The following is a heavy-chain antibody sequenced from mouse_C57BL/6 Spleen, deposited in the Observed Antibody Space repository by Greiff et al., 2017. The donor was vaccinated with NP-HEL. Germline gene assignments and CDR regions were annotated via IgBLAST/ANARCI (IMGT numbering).Heavy chain of an antibody. Sequence: QVQLQQSGAELVKPGASVKMSCKASGYTFTTYPIEWMKQNHGKSLEWIGNFHPYNDDTKYNEKFKGKATLTVDKSSSTVYLELSRLTSDDSAVYYCARSGYYYGSRGAYYAMDYWGKGTSVTVSS. D-gene: IGHD1-1*01. J-gene: IGHJ4*01. CDR3: ARSGYYYGSRGAYYAMDY. CDR1: GYTFTTYP. CDR2: FHPYNDDT. V-gene: IGHV1-47*01.